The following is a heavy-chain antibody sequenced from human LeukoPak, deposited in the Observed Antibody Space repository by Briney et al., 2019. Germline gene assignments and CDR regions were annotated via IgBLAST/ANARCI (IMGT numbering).Heavy chain of an antibody. Sequence: PGGSLRLSCAASGFTVSNNYMSWVRQAPGKGLEWLSVIYSDGSTYYADSVKGRFTISRDNSKNTLYLQMNSLRAEDTAVYYCARCLAGDYVRYYFDYWGQGTLVTVSS. J-gene: IGHJ4*02. V-gene: IGHV3-53*01. CDR1: GFTVSNNY. D-gene: IGHD4-17*01. CDR2: IYSDGST. CDR3: ARCLAGDYVRYYFDY.